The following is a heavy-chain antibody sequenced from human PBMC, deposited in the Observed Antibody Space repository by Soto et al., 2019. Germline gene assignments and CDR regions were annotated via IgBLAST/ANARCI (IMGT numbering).Heavy chain of an antibody. V-gene: IGHV3-64D*06. CDR1: GFTFSSYA. Sequence: GGSLRLSCSASGFTFSSYAMHWVRQAPGKGLEYVSAISSNGGSTYYADSVKGRFTISRDNSKNTLYLQMSSLRAEDTYVYYCVKENGGSEDYYYYMDVWGKGTTVTVSS. CDR3: VKENGGSEDYYYYMDV. CDR2: ISSNGGST. J-gene: IGHJ6*03. D-gene: IGHD7-27*01.